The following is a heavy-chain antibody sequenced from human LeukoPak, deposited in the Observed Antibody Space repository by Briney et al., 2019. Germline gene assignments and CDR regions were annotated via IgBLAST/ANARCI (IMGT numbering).Heavy chain of an antibody. CDR3: AKNYYGSGRYGDYFDY. CDR1: GFTFSSYG. V-gene: IGHV3-23*01. Sequence: GGSLRLSCAASGFTFSSYGMSWVRQAPGKGLEWVSAISGSGGSTYYADSVKGRFTISRDNSKNTLYLQMNSLRAEDTAVYYCAKNYYGSGRYGDYFDYWGQGTLVTVSS. J-gene: IGHJ4*02. CDR2: ISGSGGST. D-gene: IGHD3-10*01.